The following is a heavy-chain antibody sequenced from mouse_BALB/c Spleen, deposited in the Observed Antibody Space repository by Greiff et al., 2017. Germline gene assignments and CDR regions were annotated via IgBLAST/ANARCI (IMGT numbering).Heavy chain of an antibody. CDR2: IDPANGNT. J-gene: IGHJ4*01. V-gene: IGHV14-3*02. CDR3: ARGGLDLLLRDYAMDY. CDR1: GFNIKDTY. Sequence: EVKLVESGAELVKPGASVKLSCTASGFNIKDTYMHWVKQRPEQGLEWIGRIDPANGNTKYDPKFQGKATITADTSSNTAYLQLSSLTSEDTAVYYCARGGLDLLLRDYAMDYWGQGTSVTVSS. D-gene: IGHD1-1*01.